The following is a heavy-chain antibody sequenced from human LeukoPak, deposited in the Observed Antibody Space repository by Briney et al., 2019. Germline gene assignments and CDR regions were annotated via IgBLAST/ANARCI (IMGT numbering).Heavy chain of an antibody. CDR3: ARGSKYYDYVWGSYPY. D-gene: IGHD3-16*02. CDR2: INPSGGST. J-gene: IGHJ4*02. CDR1: GYTFTGHY. Sequence: GASVKVSCKASGYTFTGHYIHWVRQAPGQGLEWMGIINPSGGSTSYAQKFQGRVTMTRDTSTSTAYMELSSLRSEDTAVYYCARGSKYYDYVWGSYPYWGQGTLVTVSS. V-gene: IGHV1-46*01.